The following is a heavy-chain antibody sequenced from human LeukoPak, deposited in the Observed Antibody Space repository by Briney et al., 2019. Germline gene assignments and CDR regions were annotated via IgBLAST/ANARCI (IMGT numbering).Heavy chain of an antibody. CDR3: VRHRQWLLFPDY. V-gene: IGHV4-39*01. CDR1: GDSISINYN. J-gene: IGHJ4*02. D-gene: IGHD6-19*01. Sequence: SETLSLTCTVSGDSISINYNWGWIRQPPGKGLEWIGSIFYSGATYYSPSLKSRVTISVDTSKNQFSLKLSSMTAADTAVYYCVRHRQWLLFPDYWGQGALVTVSS. CDR2: IFYSGAT.